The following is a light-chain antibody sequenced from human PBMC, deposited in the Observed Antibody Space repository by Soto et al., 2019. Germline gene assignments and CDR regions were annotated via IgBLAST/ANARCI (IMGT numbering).Light chain of an antibody. CDR3: TSYTICSLYV. V-gene: IGLV2-14*01. J-gene: IGLJ1*01. CDR1: NSDVGGYNY. CDR2: EVS. Sequence: QSALTQPASVSGSPGQSITISCTGTNSDVGGYNYVSWYQQHPGKAPKLMIYEVSNRPSGVSNRFSGSKSGNTASLTISGLQAEDEADYYCTSYTICSLYVFGTGTKLTVL.